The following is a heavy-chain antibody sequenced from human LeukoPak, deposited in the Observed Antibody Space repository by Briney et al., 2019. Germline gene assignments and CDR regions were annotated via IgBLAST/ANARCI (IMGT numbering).Heavy chain of an antibody. V-gene: IGHV3-11*04. CDR1: GFTFSDYY. CDR2: ISSSGSTI. CDR3: SRDALNNYYDFWSSGWYYYYYYMDV. D-gene: IGHD3-3*01. Sequence: PGGSLRLSCAASGFTFSDYYMSWIRQAPGKGLEWVSYISSSGSTIYYADSVKGRFTISRDNAKNSLYLQMNSLRAEDTAVYYCSRDALNNYYDFWSSGWYYYYYYMDVWGKGTTVTVSS. J-gene: IGHJ6*03.